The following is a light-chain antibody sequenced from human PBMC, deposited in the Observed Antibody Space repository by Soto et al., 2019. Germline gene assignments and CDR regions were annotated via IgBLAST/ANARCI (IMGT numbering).Light chain of an antibody. V-gene: IGKV1-5*03. CDR2: KAS. J-gene: IGKJ1*01. CDR1: QSISSW. CDR3: QQYNSYST. Sequence: HIPQSNTTMSAALGDRVPITCRASQSISSWLAWYQQKPGKAPKLLIYKASSLESGVPSRFSGSGSGTEFTLTISSLQLDDFATYYCQQYNSYSTFGQGTKVHIK.